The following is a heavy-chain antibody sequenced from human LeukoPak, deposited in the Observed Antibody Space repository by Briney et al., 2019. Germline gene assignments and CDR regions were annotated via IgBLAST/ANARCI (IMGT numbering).Heavy chain of an antibody. CDR3: ANGSPIQWLGGY. D-gene: IGHD6-19*01. J-gene: IGHJ4*02. CDR2: ISGSGGST. CDR1: GFTFSSYG. V-gene: IGHV3-23*01. Sequence: GGSLRLSCAASGFTFSSYGMHWVRQAPGKGLEWVSAISGSGGSTYYADSVKGRFTISRDNSKNTLYLQMNSLRAEDTAVYYCANGSPIQWLGGYWGQGTLVTVSS.